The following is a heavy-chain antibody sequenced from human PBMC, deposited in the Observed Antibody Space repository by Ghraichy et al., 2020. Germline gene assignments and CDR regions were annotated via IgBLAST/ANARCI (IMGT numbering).Heavy chain of an antibody. Sequence: SVKVSCKASGGTFSSYAISWVRQAPGQGLEWMGGIIPIFGTANYAQKFQGRVTITADESTSTAYMELSSLRSEDTAVYYCARDWGYYDILTGYYQMGDYGTDVWGQWTTVTVSS. V-gene: IGHV1-69*13. CDR2: IIPIFGTA. CDR1: GGTFSSYA. CDR3: ARDWGYYDILTGYYQMGDYGTDV. J-gene: IGHJ6*02. D-gene: IGHD3-9*01.